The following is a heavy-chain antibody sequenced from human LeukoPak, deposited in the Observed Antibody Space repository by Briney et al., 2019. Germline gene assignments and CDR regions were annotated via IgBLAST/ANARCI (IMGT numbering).Heavy chain of an antibody. CDR2: ISWNSGSI. Sequence: GGSLRLSCAASGFTFDDYAMLWVRQAPGKGLEWVSGISWNSGSIGYADSVKGRFTISRDNAKNSLYLQMNSLRAEDTALYYCAKDVGIAAAGYFDYWGQGTLVTVSS. V-gene: IGHV3-9*01. CDR1: GFTFDDYA. J-gene: IGHJ4*02. CDR3: AKDVGIAAAGYFDY. D-gene: IGHD6-13*01.